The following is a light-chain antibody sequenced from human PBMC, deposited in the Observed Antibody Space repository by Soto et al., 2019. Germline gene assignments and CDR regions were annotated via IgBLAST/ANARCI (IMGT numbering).Light chain of an antibody. CDR3: AAWADSLDAYV. V-gene: IGLV1-44*01. Sequence: QSVLTQPPSASGAPGQRVTISCSGSSSNIGTNTVNWYQQLPGMAPKLLIYSNNVRPSGVPDRFSGSNSGTSASLAISGLQSADDADYYCAAWADSLDAYVFGTGTKVTLL. CDR2: SNN. CDR1: SSNIGTNT. J-gene: IGLJ1*01.